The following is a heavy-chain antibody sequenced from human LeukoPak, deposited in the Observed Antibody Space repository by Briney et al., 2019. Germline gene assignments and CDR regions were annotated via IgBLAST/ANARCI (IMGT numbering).Heavy chain of an antibody. J-gene: IGHJ4*02. D-gene: IGHD1-14*01. V-gene: IGHV3-23*01. CDR1: RFAFSTYA. Sequence: GGSLRLSCAVSRFAFSTYAMTWVRQAPGQGLEYVSTISSNGADTYYADPVKGRFTISRDNSKNTLYLQMPSLRVEDTAVYYCANYRKPQGLDYWGQGTLVTVSS. CDR2: ISSNGADT. CDR3: ANYRKPQGLDY.